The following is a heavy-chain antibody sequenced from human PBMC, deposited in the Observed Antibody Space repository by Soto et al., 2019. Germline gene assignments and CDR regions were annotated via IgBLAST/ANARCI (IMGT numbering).Heavy chain of an antibody. D-gene: IGHD2-2*02. V-gene: IGHV3-11*01. CDR3: ASCSSTSCYKHDAFDI. Sequence: QVQLVESGGGLVKPGGSLRLSCAASGFTFSDYYMSWIRQAPGKGLEWVSYISSSGSTIYYADSVKGRFTISRDNAKNSLYLQMNSLRAEDKAVYYCASCSSTSCYKHDAFDIWGQGTIVTVSS. CDR2: ISSSGSTI. CDR1: GFTFSDYY. J-gene: IGHJ3*02.